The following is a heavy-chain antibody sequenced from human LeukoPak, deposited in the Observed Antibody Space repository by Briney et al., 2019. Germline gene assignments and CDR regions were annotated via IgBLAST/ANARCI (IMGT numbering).Heavy chain of an antibody. D-gene: IGHD5-18*01. CDR2: ISSSGSTI. Sequence: GGSLRLSCAASGFTFSSYEMNWVRQAPGKGLEWVSYISSSGSTIYYADSVKGRFTISRDNAKNSLYLQMISLRAEDTAFYYCASSRTERGYSFGYGYWGQGTLVTASS. CDR3: ASSRTERGYSFGYGY. CDR1: GFTFSSYE. V-gene: IGHV3-48*03. J-gene: IGHJ4*02.